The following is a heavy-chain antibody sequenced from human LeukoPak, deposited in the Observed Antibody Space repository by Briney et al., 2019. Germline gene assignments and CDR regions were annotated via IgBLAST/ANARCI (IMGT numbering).Heavy chain of an antibody. J-gene: IGHJ4*02. Sequence: GGSLRLSRTASGFTFGDYLMSWFRQALGKGLEWIGFISGGTTEYAASVKGRFTISRDDSTSIAYLQMNSLTTEDTAVYYCSRGSGWLPVYWGQGTLATVSS. D-gene: IGHD6-19*01. CDR2: ISGGTT. V-gene: IGHV3-49*03. CDR3: SRGSGWLPVY. CDR1: GFTFGDYL.